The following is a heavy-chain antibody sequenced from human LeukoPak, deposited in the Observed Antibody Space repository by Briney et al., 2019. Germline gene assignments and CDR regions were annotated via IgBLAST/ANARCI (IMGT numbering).Heavy chain of an antibody. V-gene: IGHV3-21*06. Sequence: AGGSLRLSCAASGLTFSTSTMNWVRQAPGKGLEWASSISSRSSYIYYADSLKGRFTISRDSAKNSLYLQMNSLRADDTAVYYCAREGSNKVLDYWGQGTLVTVSS. CDR2: ISSRSSYI. CDR3: AREGSNKVLDY. D-gene: IGHD4-23*01. J-gene: IGHJ4*02. CDR1: GLTFSTST.